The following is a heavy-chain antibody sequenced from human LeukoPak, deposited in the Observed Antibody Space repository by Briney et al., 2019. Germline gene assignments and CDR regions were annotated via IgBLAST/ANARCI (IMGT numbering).Heavy chain of an antibody. D-gene: IGHD3-10*01. Sequence: PSETLSLTCTVSGGSLSSSSYYWGWLRQPPGTGREWVGSIYYSGSTYNNPSRKSRVTISVDASKNQFSLKLRSVTAADTAVYYCASRSTYYYGSGSYFWSYWGQGTLVTVSS. CDR2: IYYSGST. CDR1: GGSLSSSSYY. J-gene: IGHJ4*02. V-gene: IGHV4-39*01. CDR3: ASRSTYYYGSGSYFWSY.